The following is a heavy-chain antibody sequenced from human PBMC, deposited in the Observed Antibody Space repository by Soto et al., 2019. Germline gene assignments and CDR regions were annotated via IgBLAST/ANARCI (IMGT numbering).Heavy chain of an antibody. CDR2: INHSGST. CDR1: GGSFSGYY. Sequence: QVKLQQWGAGLLKPSETLSLTCAVYGGSFSGYYWSWIRQPPGKGMEWNGEINHSGSTNYNPSLKFRRTISEDTSKNQFFLKQSSGTAAGTAVYYCARGLLLWYGELSRRGDQHYCMEVWGKGTTVTVS. D-gene: IGHD3-10*01. J-gene: IGHJ6*03. CDR3: ARGLLLWYGELSRRGDQHYCMEV. V-gene: IGHV4-34*01.